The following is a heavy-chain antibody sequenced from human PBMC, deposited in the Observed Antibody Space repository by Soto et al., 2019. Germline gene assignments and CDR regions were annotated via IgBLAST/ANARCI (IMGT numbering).Heavy chain of an antibody. CDR3: ARGGPDDYSNYHFDY. V-gene: IGHV1-18*01. D-gene: IGHD4-4*01. J-gene: IGHJ4*02. CDR2: ISAYNGNT. CDR1: GYTFTSYG. Sequence: VSVKVSCKASGYTFTSYGISWVRQAPGQGLEWMGWISAYNGNTNYAQKLQGRVTMTTDTSTSTAYMELRSLRSDDTAVYYCARGGPDDYSNYHFDYWGQGTLVTVSS.